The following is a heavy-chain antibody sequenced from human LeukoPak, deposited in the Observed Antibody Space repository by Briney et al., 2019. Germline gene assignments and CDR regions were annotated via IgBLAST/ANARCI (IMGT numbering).Heavy chain of an antibody. CDR2: INPNSGGT. J-gene: IGHJ4*02. Sequence: ASVKVSCKASGYTFTGYYMHWVRQAPGQGLEWMGWINPNSGGTNYAQKFQGRVTMTRDTSISTAYMELSRLRSDDTAVYYCASASTVTQYYFDYWGQGTLVTVSS. D-gene: IGHD4-17*01. CDR3: ASASTVTQYYFDY. CDR1: GYTFTGYY. V-gene: IGHV1-2*02.